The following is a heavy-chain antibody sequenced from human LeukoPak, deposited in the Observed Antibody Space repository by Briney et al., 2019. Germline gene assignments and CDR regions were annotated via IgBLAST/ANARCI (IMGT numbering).Heavy chain of an antibody. J-gene: IGHJ5*02. CDR1: GFTFRKYA. Sequence: PGGSLRLSCAASGFTFRKYAMSWVRQAPGQGLEWVSGITGSGGDTYYADSVKGRFTISRDNSKNTLYLQMNSLRAEDTAVYYCAKDADRSYYDILTHNWFDPWGQGTLVTVSS. CDR3: AKDADRSYYDILTHNWFDP. D-gene: IGHD3-9*01. CDR2: ITGSGGDT. V-gene: IGHV3-23*01.